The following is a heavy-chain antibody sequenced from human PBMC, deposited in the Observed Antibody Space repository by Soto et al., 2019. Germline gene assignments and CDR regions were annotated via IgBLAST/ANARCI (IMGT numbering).Heavy chain of an antibody. CDR2: ISGSGGST. CDR1: GFTFSSYA. V-gene: IGHV3-23*01. Sequence: GGSLRLSCAASGFTFSSYAMSWVRQAPGKGLEWVSAISGSGGSTYYADSVKGRFTISRDNSKNTLYLQMNSLRAEDTAVYYCGKDRQADTAMVPGYYYYYGMDVWGQGTTVTVSS. CDR3: GKDRQADTAMVPGYYYYYGMDV. D-gene: IGHD5-18*01. J-gene: IGHJ6*02.